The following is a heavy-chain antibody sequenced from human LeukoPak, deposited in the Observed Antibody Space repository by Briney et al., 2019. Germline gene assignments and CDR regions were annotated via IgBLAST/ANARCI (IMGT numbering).Heavy chain of an antibody. D-gene: IGHD2-2*01. CDR2: ISRSSSYI. V-gene: IGHV3-21*01. CDR1: GFTFSSYS. Sequence: GGSLRLSCAASGFTFSSYSMNWVRQAPGKGLEWVSAISRSSSYIYYADSVKGRFTIYRDNAKNSLYLQMNSLRAEDTAVYYCARGLAEYCSSTSCYADHYFDYWGQGTLVTVSS. CDR3: ARGLAEYCSSTSCYADHYFDY. J-gene: IGHJ4*02.